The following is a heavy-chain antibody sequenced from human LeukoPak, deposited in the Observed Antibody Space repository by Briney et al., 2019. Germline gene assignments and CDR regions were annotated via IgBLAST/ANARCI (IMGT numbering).Heavy chain of an antibody. V-gene: IGHV3-23*01. CDR1: GFTFSSFA. Sequence: GGSLRLSCAVSGFTFSSFAMSWLRQAPGKGLEWVSQISGNGTTTYYADSVRGRFTISRDNSKNMLYLQMDSLRAEDTALYYCAKDERGHCGGDCYVNWGQGHLVTVSS. CDR2: ISGNGTTT. CDR3: AKDERGHCGGDCYVN. D-gene: IGHD2-21*02. J-gene: IGHJ4*02.